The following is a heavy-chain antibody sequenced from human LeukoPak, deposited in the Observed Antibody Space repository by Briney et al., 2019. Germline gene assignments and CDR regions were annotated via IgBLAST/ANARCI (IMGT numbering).Heavy chain of an antibody. V-gene: IGHV3-23*01. D-gene: IGHD1-7*01. CDR2: ISGSGGST. CDR3: GRHIYPWKYADGFDI. Sequence: GGSLRLSCAASGFTFSSYGMSWVRQAPGKGLEWVSAISGSGGSTYYADSVKGRFTISRDNSKNTLYLQVNSLRAEDTAVYYCGRHIYPWKYADGFDIWGQGTMVTVSS. J-gene: IGHJ3*02. CDR1: GFTFSSYG.